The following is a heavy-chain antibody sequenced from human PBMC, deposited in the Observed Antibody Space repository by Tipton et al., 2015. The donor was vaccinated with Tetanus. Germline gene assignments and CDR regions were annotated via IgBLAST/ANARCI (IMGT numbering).Heavy chain of an antibody. Sequence: TLSLTCTVSGGSLNTFYWNWIRQPAGKGLGWIGRVYSSGSTNYNPSLKSRVTMSIDASKNQFSLELTSVTAADTAAYYCARDFRERSGTYYSYYYTMDVWGQGTTVTVSS. CDR3: ARDFRERSGTYYSYYYTMDV. CDR2: VYSSGST. CDR1: GGSLNTFY. D-gene: IGHD1-26*01. J-gene: IGHJ6*02. V-gene: IGHV4-4*07.